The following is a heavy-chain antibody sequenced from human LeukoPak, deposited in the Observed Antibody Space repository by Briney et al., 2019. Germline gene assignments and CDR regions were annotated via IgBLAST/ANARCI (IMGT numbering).Heavy chain of an antibody. CDR3: ARLRGYSGYAIDY. D-gene: IGHD5-12*01. V-gene: IGHV4-34*01. J-gene: IGHJ4*02. Sequence: PGGSLRLTCAASGFTFTTYAMNWVRQPPGKGLEWIGEINHSGSTNYNPSLKSRVTISVDTSKNQFSLKLSSVTAADTAVYYCARLRGYSGYAIDYWGQGTLVTVSS. CDR1: GFTFTTYA. CDR2: INHSGST.